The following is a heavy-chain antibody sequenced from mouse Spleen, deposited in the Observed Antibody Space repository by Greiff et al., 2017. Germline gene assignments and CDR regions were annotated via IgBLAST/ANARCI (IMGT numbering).Heavy chain of an antibody. CDR2: INPYNGGT. V-gene: IGHV1-19*01. J-gene: IGHJ2*01. D-gene: IGHD3-1*01. CDR1: GYTFTDYY. CDR3: ARSDRDRDYFDY. Sequence: EVQLQQSGPVLVKPGASVKMSCKASGYTFTDYYMNWVKQSHGKSLEWIGVINPYNGGTSYNQKFKGKATLTVDKSSSTAYMELNSLTSEDSAVYYCARSDRDRDYFDYWGQGTTLTVSS.